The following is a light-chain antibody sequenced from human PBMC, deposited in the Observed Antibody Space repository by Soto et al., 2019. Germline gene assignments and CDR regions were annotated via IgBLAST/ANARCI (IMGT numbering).Light chain of an antibody. J-gene: IGKJ4*01. Sequence: DIQMTQSPSSLSASVGDRVIITCRASQTINTYLNWYQQKPGKAPKLLIYAASNLQIGVPSRFSGSGSGTDFTLTISSLQPEDVAAYYCQKYNSAPLTFGGGTKVDIK. CDR2: AAS. CDR3: QKYNSAPLT. CDR1: QTINTY. V-gene: IGKV1-39*01.